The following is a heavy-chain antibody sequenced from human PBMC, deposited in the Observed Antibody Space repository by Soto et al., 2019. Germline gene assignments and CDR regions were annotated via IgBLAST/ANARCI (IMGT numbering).Heavy chain of an antibody. V-gene: IGHV1-46*01. Sequence: QVQLVQSGAEVKKPGASVKVSCKASGYTFTSYYMHWVRQAPGQGLEWMGIINPSGGSTSYAQKFQGRVTMTRDTSTSTVYMELSSLRSEDTAVYYCARAWKYYDSSGYPNFDYWGQGTLVTVSS. CDR3: ARAWKYYDSSGYPNFDY. CDR2: INPSGGST. J-gene: IGHJ4*02. D-gene: IGHD3-22*01. CDR1: GYTFTSYY.